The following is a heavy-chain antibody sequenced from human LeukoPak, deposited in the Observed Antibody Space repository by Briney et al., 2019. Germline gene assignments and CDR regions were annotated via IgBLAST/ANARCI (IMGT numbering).Heavy chain of an antibody. CDR2: INPNTGDT. CDR1: GYTFTAYN. J-gene: IGHJ4*02. V-gene: IGHV1-2*02. D-gene: IGHD5-18*01. Sequence: ASVKVSCKTSGYTFTAYNMHWVRQAPGQGLEWMGWINPNTGDTNYAQKFQGRVTMTRDTSISTAYMELSGLRSDDTAVYYCARGRYSYSPPLDFDYWGQGTLVTVSS. CDR3: ARGRYSYSPPLDFDY.